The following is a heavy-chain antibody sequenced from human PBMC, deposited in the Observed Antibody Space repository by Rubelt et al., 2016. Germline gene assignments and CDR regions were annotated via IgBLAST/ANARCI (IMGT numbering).Heavy chain of an antibody. CDR1: GGSFSGYY. Sequence: QVQLQQWGAGLLKPSETLSLTCAVYGGSFSGYYWSWIRQPPGKGLEWIGEINHSGSTNYNPSLKSRVTRSVDTSRNQFSLKLSSVTAADTAVYYCAGGPRFVSIAVVGAIYYWGQGTLVTVSS. CDR3: AGGPRFVSIAVVGAIYY. CDR2: INHSGST. D-gene: IGHD6-19*01. V-gene: IGHV4-34*01. J-gene: IGHJ4*02.